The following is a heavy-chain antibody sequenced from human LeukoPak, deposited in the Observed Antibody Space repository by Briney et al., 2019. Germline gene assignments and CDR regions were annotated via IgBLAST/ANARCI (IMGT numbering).Heavy chain of an antibody. Sequence: GGSLRLSCEASGFTFGSYAMYCVRLAPGKGLEWVAGIFGSGGSPHYADPVKGRFTISRDNSRNTVYLQINSLRAEDTAVYYCGKTTVGYSSGQKPAWPVDYWGQGTLVTVSS. D-gene: IGHD5-18*01. CDR1: GFTFGSYA. CDR3: GKTTVGYSSGQKPAWPVDY. J-gene: IGHJ4*02. V-gene: IGHV3-23*01. CDR2: IFGSGGSP.